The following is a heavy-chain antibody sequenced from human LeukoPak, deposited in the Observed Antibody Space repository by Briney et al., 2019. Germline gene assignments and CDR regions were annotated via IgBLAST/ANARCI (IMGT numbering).Heavy chain of an antibody. CDR3: ARSWYFDL. CDR2: TTGSGATT. J-gene: IGHJ2*01. CDR1: GFTFSCYV. Sequence: PGGSLRLSCAASGFTFSCYVMTWVRQAPGKGLEWVTTTTGSGATTDYADSVKGRFTISRDNSKNTLSLQMNSLRAEDTAVYYCARSWYFDLWGRGTLVTVSS. V-gene: IGHV3-23*01.